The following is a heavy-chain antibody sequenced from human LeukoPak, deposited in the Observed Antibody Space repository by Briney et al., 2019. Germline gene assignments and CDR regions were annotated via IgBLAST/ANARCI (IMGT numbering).Heavy chain of an antibody. CDR3: ASAWLGDTYYFDY. J-gene: IGHJ4*02. Sequence: SVKVSCKASGGTFSSYAISWVRQAPGQGLEWMGRIIPILGIANYAQKFQGRVTITADKSTSTAYMELCSLRSEDTAVYYCASAWLGDTYYFDYWGQGTLVTVSS. D-gene: IGHD5-12*01. CDR2: IIPILGIA. CDR1: GGTFSSYA. V-gene: IGHV1-69*04.